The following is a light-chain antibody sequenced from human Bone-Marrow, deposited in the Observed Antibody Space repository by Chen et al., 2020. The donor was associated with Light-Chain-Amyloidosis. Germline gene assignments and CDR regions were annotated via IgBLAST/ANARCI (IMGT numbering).Light chain of an antibody. CDR2: EDD. CDR1: SGSIATNY. CDR3: QSYQGSSQGV. Sequence: NFMLTQPHSVSESPGKTVIISCTRSSGSIATNYVEWYQQRPGSSPTTVIYEDDQRPSGVPDRFSGSVDRSSNSASLTISGLKTEDEADYYCQSYQGSSQGVFGGGTKLTVL. V-gene: IGLV6-57*01. J-gene: IGLJ3*02.